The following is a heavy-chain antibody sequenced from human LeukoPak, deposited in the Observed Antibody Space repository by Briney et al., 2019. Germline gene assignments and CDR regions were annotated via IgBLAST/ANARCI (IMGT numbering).Heavy chain of an antibody. CDR3: GREVEDWFGDLLSYCDY. Sequence: SETLSLTCTVSGSSIGTTHSWGWRRQSPGKGLEWVATIYHRGNTYYSLSLQSRVTISIDTSKNQFSLNLESVTAADTAVYYCGREVEDWFGDLLSYCDYWGQGILVTVSS. D-gene: IGHD3-10*01. CDR1: GSSIGTTHS. CDR2: IYHRGNT. V-gene: IGHV4-38-2*02. J-gene: IGHJ4*02.